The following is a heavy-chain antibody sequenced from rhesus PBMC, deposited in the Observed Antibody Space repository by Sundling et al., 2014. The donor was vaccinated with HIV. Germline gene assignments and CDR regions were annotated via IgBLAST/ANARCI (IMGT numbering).Heavy chain of an antibody. D-gene: IGHD4-29*01. Sequence: QVQLQESGPGLVKPSETLSLTCVVSGGSISSYYWSWIRQAPGKGLEWIGYIYGSGSNTKYNPSLKSRVTLSVDTSKDQLSLRLSSVTAADTAVYYCARQTYYGSSYFDYWGQGVLVTVSS. CDR2: IYGSGSNT. CDR3: ARQTYYGSSYFDY. CDR1: GGSISSYY. J-gene: IGHJ4*01. V-gene: IGHV4-169*01.